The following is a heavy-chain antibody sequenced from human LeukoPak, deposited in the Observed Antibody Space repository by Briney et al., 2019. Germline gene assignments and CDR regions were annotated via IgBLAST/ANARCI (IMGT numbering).Heavy chain of an antibody. V-gene: IGHV4-34*01. CDR1: GGSFSSYY. D-gene: IGHD6-13*01. CDR2: INHSGST. CDR3: ARHLLQSFGSSCQFDY. Sequence: SETLSLTCAVYGGSFSSYYWGWIRQPPGKGLEWMGEINHSGSTNYNPSLKSRVTISVDTSKNQFSLKLSSVTAADTAVYYCARHLLQSFGSSCQFDYWGQGTLVTVSS. J-gene: IGHJ4*02.